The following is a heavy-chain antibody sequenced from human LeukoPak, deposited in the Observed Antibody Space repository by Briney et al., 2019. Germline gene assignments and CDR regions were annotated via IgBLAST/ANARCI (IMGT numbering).Heavy chain of an antibody. CDR1: GFTFSSYW. Sequence: GGSLRLSCVASGFTFSSYWMSWVRQAPGKGLEWVANIKPDGSDKFYVDSVKGRFTISRDNAKNSVYLQMNSLRVEETAVYYWARGGSDYGGQGPLATVP. D-gene: IGHD2-15*01. CDR3: ARGGSDY. V-gene: IGHV3-7*01. J-gene: IGHJ4*02. CDR2: IKPDGSDK.